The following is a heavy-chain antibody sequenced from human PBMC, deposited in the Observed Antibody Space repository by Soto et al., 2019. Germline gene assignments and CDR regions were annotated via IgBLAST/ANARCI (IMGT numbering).Heavy chain of an antibody. CDR2: IDPSDSYT. Sequence: GESLKISCKRSGYSFSSYWISWVRQMPGKGLEWSGRIDPSDSYTSYRPSFHGHVTISADMSIPTAHLQWSSLKASDTAMYYCARRAGSSSYYGMDVWGQGTTVTVSS. CDR3: ARRAGSSSYYGMDV. CDR1: GYSFSSYW. D-gene: IGHD3-10*01. J-gene: IGHJ6*02. V-gene: IGHV5-10-1*01.